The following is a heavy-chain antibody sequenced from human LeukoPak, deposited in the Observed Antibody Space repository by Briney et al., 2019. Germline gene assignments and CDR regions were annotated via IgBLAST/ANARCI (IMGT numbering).Heavy chain of an antibody. CDR2: ISAYSGDT. Sequence: ASVKVSCKASGYXFTSFALSWVRQAPGQGLEWMGWISAYSGDTNYAPKFQDRLTMTTDTSTSTAYMELRSLRYDDTAVYYCAREFGGRGTFDIWGQGTMITVPS. CDR3: AREFGGRGTFDI. J-gene: IGHJ3*02. V-gene: IGHV1-18*01. D-gene: IGHD3-16*01. CDR1: GYXFTSFA.